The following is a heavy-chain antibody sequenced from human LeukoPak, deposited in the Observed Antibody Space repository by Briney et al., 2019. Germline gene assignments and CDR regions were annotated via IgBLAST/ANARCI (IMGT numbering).Heavy chain of an antibody. D-gene: IGHD3-22*01. CDR2: ISYDGSNK. Sequence: PGGSLRLCCAAAGFTFSSYAMHWGRQAPGKRLEWVAVISYDGSNKYYADSVKGRFTISRDNSKNTLYLQMNSLRAEDTAVYYCARDGAPHYDKASYMDVWGKGTTVTVSS. CDR1: GFTFSSYA. J-gene: IGHJ6*03. V-gene: IGHV3-30*01. CDR3: ARDGAPHYDKASYMDV.